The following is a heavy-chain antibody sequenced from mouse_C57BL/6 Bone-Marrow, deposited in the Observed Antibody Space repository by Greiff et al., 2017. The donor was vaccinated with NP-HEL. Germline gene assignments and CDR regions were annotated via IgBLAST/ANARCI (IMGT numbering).Heavy chain of an antibody. Sequence: EVQLVESGGGLVKPGGSLKLSCAASGFTFSSYAMSWVRQTPEKRLEWVATIRDGGSYTYYPDNVKGRFTISRDNAKNNLYLQMSHLKSEDTAMYYCASYDYYGSSPMDYWGQGTSVTVSS. V-gene: IGHV5-4*01. D-gene: IGHD1-1*01. CDR2: IRDGGSYT. J-gene: IGHJ4*01. CDR3: ASYDYYGSSPMDY. CDR1: GFTFSSYA.